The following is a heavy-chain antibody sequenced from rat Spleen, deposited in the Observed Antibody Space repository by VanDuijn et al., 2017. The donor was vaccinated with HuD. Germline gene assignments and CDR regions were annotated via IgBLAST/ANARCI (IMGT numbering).Heavy chain of an antibody. V-gene: IGHV5-20*01. CDR2: ISYDGSST. CDR3: TTEDHILRDY. D-gene: IGHD1-6*01. J-gene: IGHJ2*01. CDR1: GFTFSNYD. Sequence: EVQLVESGGGLVQPGRSMKLSCAASGFTFSNYDMAWVRQAPTKGLEWVASISYDGSSTYYRDSVKGRFTISRDNAKSTLYLQMDSLRSEDTATYYCTTEDHILRDYWGQGVMVTVSS.